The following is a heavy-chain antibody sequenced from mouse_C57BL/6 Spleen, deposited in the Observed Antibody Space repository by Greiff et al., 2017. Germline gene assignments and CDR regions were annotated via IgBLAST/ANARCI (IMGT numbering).Heavy chain of an antibody. D-gene: IGHD1-1*01. V-gene: IGHV1-55*01. CDR2: IYPGSGST. J-gene: IGHJ2*01. CDR1: GYTFTSYW. Sequence: VQLQQPGAELVKPGASVKMSCKASGYTFTSYWITWVKQRPGQGLEWIGDIYPGSGSTNYNEKFKSKATLTVDTSSSTAYMQLSSLTSEDSAVYYCAREPHYGSPFDYWGQGTTLTVSS. CDR3: AREPHYGSPFDY.